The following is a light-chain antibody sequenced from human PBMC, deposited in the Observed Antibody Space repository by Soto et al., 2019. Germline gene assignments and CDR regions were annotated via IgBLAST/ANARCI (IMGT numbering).Light chain of an antibody. Sequence: QSVLTQPPSVSGAPGQRVTVSCTGSSSNIGAGSDVQWYQQLPGTAPKLLIYGNSNRPSGVPDRFSGSKSGTSASLAITGLQAEDEADYYCQAYDSGLIGPVFGTGTKLTVL. CDR1: SSNIGAGSD. V-gene: IGLV1-40*01. CDR3: QAYDSGLIGPV. CDR2: GNS. J-gene: IGLJ1*01.